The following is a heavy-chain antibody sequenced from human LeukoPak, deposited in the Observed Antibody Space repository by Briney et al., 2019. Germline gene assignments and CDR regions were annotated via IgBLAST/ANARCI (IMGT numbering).Heavy chain of an antibody. D-gene: IGHD3-10*01. J-gene: IGHJ4*02. CDR3: ARGPMVRTNLFDY. Sequence: PGGSLRLSCAAPGFTFSSYWMHWVRQAPGKGLVWVSRINSDGSRTSYADSVKGRFTISRDNAKNTLYLQMNSLRAEDTAVYYCARGPMVRTNLFDYWGQGTLVTVSS. V-gene: IGHV3-74*01. CDR2: INSDGSRT. CDR1: GFTFSSYW.